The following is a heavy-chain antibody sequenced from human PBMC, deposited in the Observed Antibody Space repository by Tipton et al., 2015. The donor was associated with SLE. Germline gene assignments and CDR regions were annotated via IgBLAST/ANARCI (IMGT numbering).Heavy chain of an antibody. J-gene: IGHJ4*02. CDR2: ILYAGGTT. Sequence: TLSLTCTVSGGSITSTTYWWGWIRQPPGKNLEWIGSILYAGGTTYYNPSLKSRVAIDIDASKNQFSVRLTSVTASDTAVYYCARDQGDVGGDYFDSWGQGTLVTVSS. CDR3: ARDQGDVGGDYFDS. V-gene: IGHV4-39*02. CDR1: GGSITSTTYW. D-gene: IGHD3-16*01.